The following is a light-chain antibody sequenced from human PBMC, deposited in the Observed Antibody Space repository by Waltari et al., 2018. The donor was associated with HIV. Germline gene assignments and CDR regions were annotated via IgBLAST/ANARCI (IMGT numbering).Light chain of an antibody. CDR2: RNA. CDR3: SACDSSLGAWV. J-gene: IGLJ3*02. CDR1: SDNVGYQG. Sequence: QAGLTQPPSVSKGLKQTATPTGAGNSDNVGYQGVAWLQQHQGHPPKLLSYRNADRPSGVSARFSTSRSGNTAFLTITEPQPEDETYYFCSACDSSLGAWVFGGGTRLTVL. V-gene: IGLV10-54*01.